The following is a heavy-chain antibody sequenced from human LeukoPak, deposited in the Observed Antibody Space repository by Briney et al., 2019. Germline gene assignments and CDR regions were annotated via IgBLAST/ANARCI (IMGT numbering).Heavy chain of an antibody. CDR2: ISHDGTE. J-gene: IGHJ3*01. V-gene: IGHV3-7*01. CDR3: ARDKTTAHVFDV. CDR1: GLPFSVYW. Sequence: GGSLRLSCAASGLPFSVYWMSWIRQAPGKGLEWVADISHDGTEFYAASVKGRFPISRDNAETSLDLQMNSLRADDTAVYYCARDKTTAHVFDVWGQGAMVTVSS. D-gene: IGHD1-14*01.